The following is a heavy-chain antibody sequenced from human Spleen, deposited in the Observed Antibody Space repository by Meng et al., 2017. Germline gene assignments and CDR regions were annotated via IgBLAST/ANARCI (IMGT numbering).Heavy chain of an antibody. Sequence: EVQLVESGGGLVQPGGSLRLSCAAPGCSFSSYSMIWVRQAPGKGLEWVSSISSTSTYADSVKGRFTISRDNAKNSLYLQMNSLRDEDTAVYYCARGRVVVATAPSDYWGQGTLVTVSS. CDR1: GCSFSSYS. D-gene: IGHD2-15*01. J-gene: IGHJ4*02. CDR3: ARGRVVVATAPSDY. V-gene: IGHV3-21*01. CDR2: ISSTST.